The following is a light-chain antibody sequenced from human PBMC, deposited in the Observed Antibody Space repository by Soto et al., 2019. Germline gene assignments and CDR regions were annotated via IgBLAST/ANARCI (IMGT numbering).Light chain of an antibody. CDR2: NNN. V-gene: IGLV1-44*01. CDR1: SSNIASNT. CDR3: AAWDDSLNGPL. Sequence: QSVLTQPPSASGTPGQRVTISCSGSSSNIASNTVNWYQQLPGTAPKLLIYNNNHRPSGVLDRFSGSKSGTSASLAISGFQSEDEADYYCAAWDDSLNGPLFGGGTKLTVL. J-gene: IGLJ2*01.